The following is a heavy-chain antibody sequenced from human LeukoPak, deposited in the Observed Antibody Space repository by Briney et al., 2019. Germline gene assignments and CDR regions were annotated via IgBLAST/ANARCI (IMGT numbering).Heavy chain of an antibody. D-gene: IGHD3-9*01. CDR2: INNDGSDT. V-gene: IGHV3-74*01. Sequence: GGSPRLSCEASGFTFINYWMHWVRQAPGKGLVWVSRINNDGSDTTYADAVKDRFTFSRDNAKNTLYLQMNSLRAEDTAVYYCARGYFGPEFWGQGTLVTVSS. CDR3: ARGYFGPEF. J-gene: IGHJ4*02. CDR1: GFTFINYW.